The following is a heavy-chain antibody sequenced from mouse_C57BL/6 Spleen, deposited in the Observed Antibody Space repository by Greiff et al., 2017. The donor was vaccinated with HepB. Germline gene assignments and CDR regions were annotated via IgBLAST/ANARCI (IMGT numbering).Heavy chain of an antibody. CDR2: IYPRSGNT. V-gene: IGHV1-81*01. D-gene: IGHD1-1*01. Sequence: QVQLKESGAELARPGASVKLSCQASGYTFTSYGISWVKQRTGQGLEWIGEIYPRSGNTYYNEKFTGKATLTADKSSSTAYMELRSLTSEDSAVYFCARRKGPFITTVVAEFYFDYWGQGTTLTVSS. J-gene: IGHJ2*01. CDR1: GYTFTSYG. CDR3: ARRKGPFITTVVAEFYFDY.